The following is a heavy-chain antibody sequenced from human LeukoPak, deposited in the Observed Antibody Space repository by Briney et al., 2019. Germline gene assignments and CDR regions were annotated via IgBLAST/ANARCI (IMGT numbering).Heavy chain of an antibody. V-gene: IGHV3-48*04. CDR2: ISSSSNTI. CDR3: ARDYYGSGSLDY. D-gene: IGHD3-10*01. Sequence: GGSLRLSCAASGFTFSSYNMNWVRQAPGKGLEWVSYISSSSNTIYYADSVKGRFTISRDNAKNSLYLQMNSLRAEDTAVYYCARDYYGSGSLDYWGQGTLVTVSS. CDR1: GFTFSSYN. J-gene: IGHJ4*02.